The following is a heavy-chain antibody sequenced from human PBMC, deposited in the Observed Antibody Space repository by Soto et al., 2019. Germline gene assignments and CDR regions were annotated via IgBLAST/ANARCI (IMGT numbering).Heavy chain of an antibody. D-gene: IGHD6-13*01. V-gene: IGHV3-30-3*01. J-gene: IGHJ6*02. Sequence: LRLCCAASGFTFSSYAMHWVRQAPGKGLEWVAVISYDGSNKYYADSVKGRFTISRDNSKNTLYLQMNSLRAEDTAVYYCARVGDKQQLVDYYYGMDVWGQGTTVTVSS. CDR3: ARVGDKQQLVDYYYGMDV. CDR1: GFTFSSYA. CDR2: ISYDGSNK.